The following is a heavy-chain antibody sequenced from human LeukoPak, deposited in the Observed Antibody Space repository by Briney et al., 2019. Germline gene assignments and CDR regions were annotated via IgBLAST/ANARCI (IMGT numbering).Heavy chain of an antibody. CDR2: INPDGSTT. V-gene: IGHV3-74*01. CDR1: GFSFSTYW. CDR3: ARDLRGNRDC. Sequence: GGSLRLSCAASGFSFSTYWVHWVRQAPGKGLVWVSRINPDGSTTDYADFVKGRFTISRDNAKNTLYLQMNSLRAEDTAVYFCARDLRGNRDCWGQGTLVTVSS. D-gene: IGHD4-23*01. J-gene: IGHJ4*02.